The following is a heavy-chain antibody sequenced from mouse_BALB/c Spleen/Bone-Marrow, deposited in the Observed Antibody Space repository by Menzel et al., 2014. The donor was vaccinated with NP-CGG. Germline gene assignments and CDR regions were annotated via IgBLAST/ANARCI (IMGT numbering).Heavy chain of an antibody. CDR1: GFSLTGYG. V-gene: IGHV2-6-7*01. J-gene: IGHJ4*01. CDR3: ARDSFLITRALDY. Sequence: VQLVESGLGLVAPSQSLSITCTVSGFSLTGYGVSWVRQSPGKGLEWLGMIWGDGSTDYNSALKSRLSISRDNSKSQVFLKMNSLQTDDTARYYCARDSFLITRALDYWGQGTSVTVSS. CDR2: IWGDGST. D-gene: IGHD2-4*01.